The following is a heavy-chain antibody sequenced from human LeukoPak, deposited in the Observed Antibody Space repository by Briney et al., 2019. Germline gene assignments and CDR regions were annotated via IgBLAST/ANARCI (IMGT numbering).Heavy chain of an antibody. J-gene: IGHJ3*02. CDR2: IYYSGST. CDR1: GGSISSSSYY. CDR3: ARGGLTQAFDI. Sequence: PSETLSLTCTVSGGSISSSSYYWGWIRQPPGKGLEWIGSIYYSGSTYYNPSLKSRVTISVDTSKNQFSLKLSSVTAADTAVYYCARGGLTQAFDIWGQGTMVTVSS. V-gene: IGHV4-39*01. D-gene: IGHD3-16*01.